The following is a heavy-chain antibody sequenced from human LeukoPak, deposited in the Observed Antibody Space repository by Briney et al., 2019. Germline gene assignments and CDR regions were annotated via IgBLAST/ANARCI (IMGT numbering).Heavy chain of an antibody. D-gene: IGHD3-10*02. CDR2: INPNSGGT. CDR1: GYTFTGCY. CDR3: ARDPRLDLFEDYFDY. V-gene: IGHV1-2*02. Sequence: ASVKVSCKASGYTFTGCYMHWVRQAPGQGLEWMGWINPNSGGTNYAQKFQGRVTMTRDTSISTAYMEVSRLTSDDTAVYYCARDPRLDLFEDYFDYWGQGTLVTVS. J-gene: IGHJ4*02.